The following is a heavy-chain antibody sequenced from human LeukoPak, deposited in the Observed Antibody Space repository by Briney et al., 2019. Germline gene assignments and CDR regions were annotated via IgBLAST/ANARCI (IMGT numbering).Heavy chain of an antibody. CDR3: AKAVYHDNVDY. Sequence: GGSLRLSCAAYGFTFSSYAMHWVRQAPGKGLEWVAVISYDGSNKYYADSVKGRFTISRDNSKNTLYLQMNSLRAEDTAVYYCAKAVYHDNVDYWGQGTLVTVSS. CDR2: ISYDGSNK. J-gene: IGHJ4*02. CDR1: GFTFSSYA. V-gene: IGHV3-30*04. D-gene: IGHD3-22*01.